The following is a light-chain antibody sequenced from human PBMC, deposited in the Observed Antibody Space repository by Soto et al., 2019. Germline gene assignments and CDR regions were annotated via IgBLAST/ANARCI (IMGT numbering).Light chain of an antibody. J-gene: IGKJ2*01. V-gene: IGKV3-15*01. CDR3: QQYNKWPPYT. CDR1: QSVSSN. CDR2: GAS. Sequence: EIVMTQSPANLSVSPGERATLSCRASQSVSSNLAWYQQKPGQGPRLLIYGASTRANGIPARFSGSGSGTEFTLTISSLQSEDFAVYYCQQYNKWPPYTFGQGTKVEIK.